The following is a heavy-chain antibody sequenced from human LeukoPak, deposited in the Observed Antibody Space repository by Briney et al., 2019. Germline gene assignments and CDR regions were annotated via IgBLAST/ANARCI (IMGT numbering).Heavy chain of an antibody. CDR3: ARGPQYYYDSSGEKEYFQH. J-gene: IGHJ1*01. CDR2: ISYDGSNK. Sequence: GGSLRLSCAASGFTFSSYAMHWVRQAPGKGLEWVAVISYDGSNKYYADSVKGRFTISRDNSKNTLYLQMNSLRAEDTAVYYCARGPQYYYDSSGEKEYFQHWGQGTLVTVSS. D-gene: IGHD3-22*01. CDR1: GFTFSSYA. V-gene: IGHV3-30-3*01.